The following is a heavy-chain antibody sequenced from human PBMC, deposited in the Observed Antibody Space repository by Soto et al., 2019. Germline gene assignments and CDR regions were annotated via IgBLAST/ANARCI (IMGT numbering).Heavy chain of an antibody. J-gene: IGHJ4*02. CDR3: ARVSGVDSSGWYYYFDY. V-gene: IGHV3-7*01. D-gene: IGHD6-19*01. CDR2: IKQDGSEI. CDR1: GFRFSSYW. Sequence: PGGSLRLSCAASGFRFSSYWMSWVRQAPGKGLEWVANIKQDGSEIDSVDSLKRRFTISRDNAKNSLYLQMNSLRAEDTAVYYCARVSGVDSSGWYYYFDYWGQGTLVTVSS.